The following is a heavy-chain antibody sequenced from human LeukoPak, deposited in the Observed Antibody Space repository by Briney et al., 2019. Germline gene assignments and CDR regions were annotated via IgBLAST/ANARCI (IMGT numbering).Heavy chain of an antibody. J-gene: IGHJ6*02. V-gene: IGHV3-30*18. D-gene: IGHD4-17*01. CDR1: GFTFRNYG. Sequence: PGGSLRLSCAASGFTFRNYGMHWVRQAPGKGLEWVAVISFDGTNKYYADSVKGRFTISRDNSKNTLYLQMNSLRAEDTAVYYCAKDRATVTTEYYYGMDVWGQGTTVTVSS. CDR3: AKDRATVTTEYYYGMDV. CDR2: ISFDGTNK.